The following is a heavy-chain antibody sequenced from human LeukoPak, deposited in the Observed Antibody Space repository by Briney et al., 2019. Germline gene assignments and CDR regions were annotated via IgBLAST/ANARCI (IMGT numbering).Heavy chain of an antibody. V-gene: IGHV3-33*08. CDR2: IWYDGSNK. CDR1: GFTFSSYW. J-gene: IGHJ6*02. CDR3: ARTVGYCSGGSCYNYYYGMDV. Sequence: PGGSLRLSCAASGFTFSSYWMHWVRQAPGKGLEWVAVIWYDGSNKYYADSVKGRFTISRDNSKNTLYLQMNSLRAEDTAVYYCARTVGYCSGGSCYNYYYGMDVWGQGTTVTVSS. D-gene: IGHD2-15*01.